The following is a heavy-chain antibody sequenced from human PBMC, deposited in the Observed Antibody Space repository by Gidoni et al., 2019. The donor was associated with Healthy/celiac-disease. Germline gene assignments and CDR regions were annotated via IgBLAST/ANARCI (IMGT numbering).Heavy chain of an antibody. CDR3: ARASSRVVRGVIITAFDI. J-gene: IGHJ3*02. Sequence: QVQLVQSGAEVQKPGSSVKVSCKASGGTFSSYAISWVRQAPGQGLEWMGRIIPILGIANYAQKFQGRVTITADKSTSTAYMELSSLRSEDTAVYYCARASSRVVRGVIITAFDIWGQGTMVTVSS. D-gene: IGHD3-10*01. CDR1: GGTFSSYA. V-gene: IGHV1-69*04. CDR2: IIPILGIA.